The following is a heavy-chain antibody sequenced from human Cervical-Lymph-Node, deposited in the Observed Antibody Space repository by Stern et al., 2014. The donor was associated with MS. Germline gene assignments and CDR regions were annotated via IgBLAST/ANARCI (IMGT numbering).Heavy chain of an antibody. CDR3: ARDRRAFLDY. CDR1: GFSFGTSW. J-gene: IGHJ4*02. CDR2: IRQDGYDK. V-gene: IGHV3-7*01. Sequence: EVQLVESGGGLVQPGGSLRLSCVASGFSFGTSWMSWVRQPPGRGLEWVANIRQDGYDKFYVDSVKGRFTISRDNARNSLYLQMNSLTVADTAVYYCARDRRAFLDYWGQGTHVVVSS. D-gene: IGHD2/OR15-2a*01.